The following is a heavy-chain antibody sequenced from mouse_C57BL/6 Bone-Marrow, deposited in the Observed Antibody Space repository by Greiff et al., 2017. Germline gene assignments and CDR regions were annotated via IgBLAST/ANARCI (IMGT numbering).Heavy chain of an antibody. J-gene: IGHJ3*01. CDR2: INYDGSST. CDR3: AREDGFSWFAY. V-gene: IGHV5-16*01. D-gene: IGHD2-3*01. Sequence: EVHLVESEGGLVQPGSSMKLSCTASGFTFSDYYMAWVRQVPEKGLEWVANINYDGSSTYYLDSLKSRFIISRDNAKNILYLQMSSLKSEDTATYYCAREDGFSWFAYWGQGTLVTVSA. CDR1: GFTFSDYY.